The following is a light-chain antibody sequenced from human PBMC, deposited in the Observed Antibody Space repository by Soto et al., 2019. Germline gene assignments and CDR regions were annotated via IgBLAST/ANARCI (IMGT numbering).Light chain of an antibody. Sequence: QSVLTQPASVSGSPGQSIAISCTGTSRDVGGYNYVSWYQQHPGKTPNLMIYDVSNRPSRVSNRFPGAKSGNTASLTVSGLQAEHEADYYCSSYTSSSTWVFAGGTKVTVL. J-gene: IGLJ3*02. CDR2: DVS. CDR3: SSYTSSSTWV. CDR1: SRDVGGYNY. V-gene: IGLV2-14*01.